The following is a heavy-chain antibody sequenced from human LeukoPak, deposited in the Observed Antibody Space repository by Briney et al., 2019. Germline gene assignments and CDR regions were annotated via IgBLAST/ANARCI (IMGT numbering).Heavy chain of an antibody. CDR3: ARDLYDFWSGRYNWFDP. Sequence: SETLSLTCTVSGGSVSSGSYYWSWIRQPPGKGLEWIGYIYYSGSTNYNPSLKSRVTISVDTSKSQFSLKLSSVTAADTAVYYCARDLYDFWSGRYNWFDPWGQGTLVTVSS. J-gene: IGHJ5*02. CDR2: IYYSGST. CDR1: GGSVSSGSYY. D-gene: IGHD3-3*01. V-gene: IGHV4-61*01.